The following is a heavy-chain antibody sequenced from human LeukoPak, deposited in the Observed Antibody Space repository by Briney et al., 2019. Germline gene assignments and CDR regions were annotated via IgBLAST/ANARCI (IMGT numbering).Heavy chain of an antibody. V-gene: IGHV3-11*04. J-gene: IGHJ6*03. CDR2: ISSSGSTI. CDR1: GFTFSDYY. Sequence: GGSLRLSCAASGFTFSDYYMSWIRQAPGKGLEWVSYISSSGSTIYYADSVKGRFTISRDNAKNSLYLQMNSLRAEDTAVYYCARENFPRSRGYYYMDVWGKGTTVTVSS. CDR3: ARENFPRSRGYYYMDV. D-gene: IGHD3-10*01.